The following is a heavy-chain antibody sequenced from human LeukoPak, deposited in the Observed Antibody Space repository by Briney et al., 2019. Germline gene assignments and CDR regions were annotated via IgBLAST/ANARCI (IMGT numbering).Heavy chain of an antibody. D-gene: IGHD2-2*01. CDR1: GFTFSSYG. Sequence: PGRSLRLSWAASGFTFSSYGMHWVRQAPGKGLEWVAVIWYDGSNKYYADSVKGRFTISRDNSKNTLYLQMNSLRAEDTAVYYCARSLGQLLSPPDYWGQGTLVTVSS. CDR2: IWYDGSNK. J-gene: IGHJ4*02. CDR3: ARSLGQLLSPPDY. V-gene: IGHV3-33*01.